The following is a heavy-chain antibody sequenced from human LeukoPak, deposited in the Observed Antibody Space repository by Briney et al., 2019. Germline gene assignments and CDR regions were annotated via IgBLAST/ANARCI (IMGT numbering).Heavy chain of an antibody. CDR2: INHSGSA. J-gene: IGHJ6*03. V-gene: IGHV4-34*01. CDR3: ARGTNDALWSGCSGGFYYLDV. Sequence: SETLSLTCGVYGGSFSGFYWTWIRQSPGKGLEWIGEINHSGSAKYNPSLKSRVSISVDMSKNEVLLELTSVTAADAALYYCARGTNDALWSGCSGGFYYLDVWGTGTTVIVSS. D-gene: IGHD3-3*01. CDR1: GGSFSGFY.